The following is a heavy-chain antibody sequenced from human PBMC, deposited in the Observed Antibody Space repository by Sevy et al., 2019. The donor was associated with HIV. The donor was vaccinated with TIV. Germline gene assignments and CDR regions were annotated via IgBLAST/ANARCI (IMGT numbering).Heavy chain of an antibody. D-gene: IGHD6-19*01. V-gene: IGHV3-23*01. CDR1: GFTFSSYA. Sequence: GGSLRLSCAASGFTFSSYAMSWVRQAPGKGLEWVSAISGSGGSTYYADSVKGRFTISRDKSKNTLYLPMNSLRAEDTAVYYCAKDHKGHSSGWYLYYFDYWGQGTLVTVS. CDR3: AKDHKGHSSGWYLYYFDY. J-gene: IGHJ4*02. CDR2: ISGSGGST.